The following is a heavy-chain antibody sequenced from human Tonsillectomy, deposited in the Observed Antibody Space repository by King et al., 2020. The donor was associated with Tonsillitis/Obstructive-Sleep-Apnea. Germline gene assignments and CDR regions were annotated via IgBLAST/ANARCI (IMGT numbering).Heavy chain of an antibody. Sequence: VQLVESGGGVVQPGRSLRVSCAASGFTFSSYAMHWVRQAPGKGLEWVAVISYDGSKKYYADSVKGRFTMSRDNSKNTLYLQMNSLRSEDMAVYYCGRDVWSNAWYGAIDYWGQGTLVTVSS. CDR3: GRDVWSNAWYGAIDY. J-gene: IGHJ4*02. CDR2: ISYDGSKK. D-gene: IGHD6-19*01. V-gene: IGHV3-30*04. CDR1: GFTFSSYA.